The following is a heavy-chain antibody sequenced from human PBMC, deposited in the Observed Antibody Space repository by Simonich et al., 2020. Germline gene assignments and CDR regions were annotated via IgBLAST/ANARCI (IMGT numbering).Heavy chain of an antibody. CDR3: ARPLGIVWAFDI. V-gene: IGHV4-34*01. CDR1: GGSFSGYY. D-gene: IGHD3-16*01. Sequence: QVQLQQWGAGLLKPSETLSLTCAVYGGSFSGYYWSWIRQPPGKGQKWIGEINHSGSTNYNPSLKSRVTISVDTSKNQFSLKLSSVTAADTAVYYCARPLGIVWAFDIWGQGTMVTVSS. CDR2: INHSGST. J-gene: IGHJ3*02.